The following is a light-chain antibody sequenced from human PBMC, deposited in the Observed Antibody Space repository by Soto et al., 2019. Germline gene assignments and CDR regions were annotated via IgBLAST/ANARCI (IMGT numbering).Light chain of an antibody. CDR2: FDS. V-gene: IGLV3-21*04. J-gene: IGLJ3*02. Sequence: SSELTQPPSVSVAPGKTASITCRGNNIGGKSVHWYQHKPGQAPVLVIYFDSDRPSGIPERLSGSNSGNTATLTISRVEAGDEADYYCHVWDSLTDDWVFGGGTQLTVL. CDR3: HVWDSLTDDWV. CDR1: NIGGKS.